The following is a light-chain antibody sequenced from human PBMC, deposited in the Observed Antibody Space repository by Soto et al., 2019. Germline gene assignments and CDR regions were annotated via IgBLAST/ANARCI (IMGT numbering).Light chain of an antibody. CDR3: QQYGGSPGT. J-gene: IGKJ1*01. Sequence: EIVLTQSPGTLSFSPGERATLSCRASQSVTSNYLAWYQQRPGQAPRLLIYGASSRATGVPDRFSGSGSGTDFALTISRLDPEDFAVYYCQQYGGSPGTLGQGTKVEIK. CDR2: GAS. CDR1: QSVTSNY. V-gene: IGKV3-20*01.